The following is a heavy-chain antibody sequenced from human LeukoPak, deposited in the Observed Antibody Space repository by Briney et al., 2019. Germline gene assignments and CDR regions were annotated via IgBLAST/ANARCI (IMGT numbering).Heavy chain of an antibody. CDR2: MYSGGST. J-gene: IGHJ5*02. CDR1: GFTVGSNY. CDR3: ARGEYNWNDLHL. V-gene: IGHV3-66*01. Sequence: SGGSLRLSCAASGFTVGSNYMSWVRQAPGRGLEWVSVMYSGGSTYCADSVKGRFTISRDNSKNTLYLQMNSLRAEDTAVYYCARGEYNWNDLHLWGQGTLVTVSS. D-gene: IGHD1-20*01.